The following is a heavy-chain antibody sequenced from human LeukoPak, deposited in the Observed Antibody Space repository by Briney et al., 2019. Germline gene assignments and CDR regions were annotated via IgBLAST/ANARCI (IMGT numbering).Heavy chain of an antibody. CDR1: GGSFSGYY. V-gene: IGHV4-34*01. CDR3: VTYYFDSSGPKKNY. D-gene: IGHD3-22*01. J-gene: IGHJ4*02. CDR2: INHSGST. Sequence: SETLSLTCAVYGGSFSGYYWSWIRQPPGKGLEWIGEINHSGSTNYNPSLKSRVTISVDTSKKQFSLKLSSVTATDTAVYYCVTYYFDSSGPKKNYWGQGTLVTVSS.